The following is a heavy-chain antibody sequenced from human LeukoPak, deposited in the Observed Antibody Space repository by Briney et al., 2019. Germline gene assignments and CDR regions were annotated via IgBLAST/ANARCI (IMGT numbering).Heavy chain of an antibody. Sequence: GGSLRLSCAASGFTLSSYSMNWVRQAPGKGLEWVSSISSSSSYIYYADSVKGRFTISRDNAKNSLYLQMNSLRAEDTAVYYCARDPTPGYSSSWYRDWGQGTLVTVSS. D-gene: IGHD6-13*01. CDR3: ARDPTPGYSSSWYRD. CDR2: ISSSSSYI. V-gene: IGHV3-21*01. CDR1: GFTLSSYS. J-gene: IGHJ4*02.